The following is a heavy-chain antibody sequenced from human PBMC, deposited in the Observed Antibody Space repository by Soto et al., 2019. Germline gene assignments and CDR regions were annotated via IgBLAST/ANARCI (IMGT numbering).Heavy chain of an antibody. CDR2: IHDSGST. CDR3: AGLQSMRLSGLDP. V-gene: IGHV4-4*02. Sequence: SETLSLTCAVSGASIGTSNWWSWVRQSPGKGLEWIGEIHDSGSTESNPSLKSRVTISLDKSKNQFSLNVSSVTAADTAVYYCAGLQSMRLSGLDPWGQGTLVTVSS. D-gene: IGHD3-16*02. CDR1: GASIGTSNW. J-gene: IGHJ5*02.